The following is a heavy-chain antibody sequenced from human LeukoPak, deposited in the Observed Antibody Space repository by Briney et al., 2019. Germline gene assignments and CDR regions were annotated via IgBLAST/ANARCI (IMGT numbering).Heavy chain of an antibody. D-gene: IGHD6-19*01. CDR1: GGSISSYY. CDR3: ARQNIAVAARGGFDP. J-gene: IGHJ5*02. V-gene: IGHV4-59*01. Sequence: KPSETLSLTCTVSGGSISSYYWSWIRQPPGKGLEWIGYIYYSGNTNYNPSLKSRVTISVDTSKNQFSLKLSSVTAADTAVYYCARQNIAVAARGGFDPWGQGTLVTVSS. CDR2: IYYSGNT.